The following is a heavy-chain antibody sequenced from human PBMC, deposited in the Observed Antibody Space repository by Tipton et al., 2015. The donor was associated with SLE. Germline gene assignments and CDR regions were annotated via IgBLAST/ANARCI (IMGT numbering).Heavy chain of an antibody. CDR3: ARRGALAAAGVYYYYGMDV. Sequence: TLSLTCTVSGGSISSGSYYWSWIRQPPGKGLEWIGYIYYSGSTDYNPSLKSRVTISVDTSKNQFSLKLNSVTAADTAVYYCARRGALAAAGVYYYYGMDVWGQGTTVTVSS. CDR1: GGSISSGSYY. CDR2: IYYSGST. J-gene: IGHJ6*02. V-gene: IGHV4-61*01. D-gene: IGHD6-13*01.